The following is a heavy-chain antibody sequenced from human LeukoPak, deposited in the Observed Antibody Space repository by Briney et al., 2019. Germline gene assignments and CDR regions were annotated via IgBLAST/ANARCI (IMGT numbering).Heavy chain of an antibody. Sequence: GGSLRLSCAASGFTFSSCWMHWVRQAPGKGLEWVANIKQDGSEKYYVDSVKGRFTISRDNAKNSLYLQMNSLRAEDTAIYYCVRDRGTYRPIDYWGQGTLVTVSS. V-gene: IGHV3-7*03. D-gene: IGHD1-26*01. CDR1: GFTFSSCW. CDR2: IKQDGSEK. J-gene: IGHJ4*02. CDR3: VRDRGTYRPIDY.